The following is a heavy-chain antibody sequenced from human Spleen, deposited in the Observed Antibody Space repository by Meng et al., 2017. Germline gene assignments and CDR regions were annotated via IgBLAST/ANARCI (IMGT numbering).Heavy chain of an antibody. V-gene: IGHV4-30-4*01. Sequence: QVQLQESGPWLLKPSQTLSLTCTVSGGSIRSGDYYWSWIRQPPGKGLEWIGEIHHNGNTNYNPYLSSRVTISVDKSKNQFSLNLSSVTAADTAVYYCVRSGSYCLDSWGQGTMVTVSS. CDR2: IHHNGNT. J-gene: IGHJ3*01. D-gene: IGHD2-15*01. CDR3: VRSGSYCLDS. CDR1: GGSIRSGDYY.